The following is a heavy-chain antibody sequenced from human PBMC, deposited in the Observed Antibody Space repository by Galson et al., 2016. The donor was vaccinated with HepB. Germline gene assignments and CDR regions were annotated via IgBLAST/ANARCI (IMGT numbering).Heavy chain of an antibody. CDR3: AKLLELYRLGLYDYYGMDV. CDR2: ISYDASNK. V-gene: IGHV3-30*18. Sequence: LRLSCAASEFPFDDYAMHWVRQAPGKGLEWVAVISYDASNKYYADSVKGRFTISRDNSKNTLYLQMNSLRAEDTAVYYCAKLLELYRLGLYDYYGMDVWGKGTTVTVSS. J-gene: IGHJ6*04. CDR1: EFPFDDYA. D-gene: IGHD2-8*02.